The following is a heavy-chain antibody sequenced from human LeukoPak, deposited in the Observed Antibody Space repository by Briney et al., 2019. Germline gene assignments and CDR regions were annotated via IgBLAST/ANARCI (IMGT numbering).Heavy chain of an antibody. CDR2: IRSKANSYAT. J-gene: IGHJ4*02. V-gene: IGHV3-73*01. Sequence: PGGSLKLSCAASGFTFSGSAIHWVRQASGRGLEWVGRIRSKANSYATAYAASVRGRFAISRDDSKNTAYLQMNSLKIEDTAVYYCTRLGEHTSSSGNYWGQGTLVTVSS. CDR1: GFTFSGSA. D-gene: IGHD6-6*01. CDR3: TRLGEHTSSSGNY.